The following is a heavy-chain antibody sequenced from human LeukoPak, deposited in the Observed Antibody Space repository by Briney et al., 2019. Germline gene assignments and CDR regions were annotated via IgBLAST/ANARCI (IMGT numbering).Heavy chain of an antibody. D-gene: IGHD6-19*01. J-gene: IGHJ4*02. Sequence: SETLSLTCTVSGGSISSGSYYWSWIRQPPGKGLEWIGYIYYRGSTNYNPSLKSRVTISVDTSKNRFSLKLSSVTAADTAIYYCARAAGSGWSYFDYWGQGTLVTVSS. CDR1: GGSISSGSYY. V-gene: IGHV4-61*01. CDR2: IYYRGST. CDR3: ARAAGSGWSYFDY.